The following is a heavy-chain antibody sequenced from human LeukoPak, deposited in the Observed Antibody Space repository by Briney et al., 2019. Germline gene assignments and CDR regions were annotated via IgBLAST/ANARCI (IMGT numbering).Heavy chain of an antibody. CDR1: GFTFSSYA. D-gene: IGHD3-3*01. CDR2: ISGSGGST. V-gene: IGHV3-23*01. CDR3: AKGQYSAGATIFGVVSTPLDY. Sequence: GGSLRLSCAASGFTFSSYAMSWVRQAPGKGLERVSAISGSGGSTYYADSVKGRFTISRDNSKNTLYLQMNSLRAEDTAVYYCAKGQYSAGATIFGVVSTPLDYWGQGTLVTVSS. J-gene: IGHJ4*02.